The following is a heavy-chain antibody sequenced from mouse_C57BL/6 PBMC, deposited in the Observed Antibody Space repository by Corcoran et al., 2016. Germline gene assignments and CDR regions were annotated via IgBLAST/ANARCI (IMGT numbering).Heavy chain of an antibody. V-gene: IGHV9-3*01. Sequence: QIQLVQSGPELKKPGETVKISCKASGYTFTTYGMSWVKQAPGKGLKWMGWINTYSGVPTYADDFKGRFAFSLETSASTAYLQINNLKNEDTATYFCARTTDFDYWGQGTTLTVSS. CDR2: INTYSGVP. J-gene: IGHJ2*01. D-gene: IGHD1-1*01. CDR3: ARTTDFDY. CDR1: GYTFTTYG.